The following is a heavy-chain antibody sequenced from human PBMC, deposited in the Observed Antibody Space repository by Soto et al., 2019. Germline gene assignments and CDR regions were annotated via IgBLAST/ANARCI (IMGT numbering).Heavy chain of an antibody. CDR1: GGSISSSTW. CDR2: IYHSGST. J-gene: IGHJ5*02. D-gene: IGHD6-19*01. Sequence: SETLSLTCAVSGGSISSSTWWSWVRQPPGKGLEWIGEIYHSGSTNYNPSLKSRVTISVDKSKNQFSLKLSSVTAADTAVYYCAGASGVRAVSGTETSWFDPWGQGTLVTVSS. CDR3: AGASGVRAVSGTETSWFDP. V-gene: IGHV4-4*02.